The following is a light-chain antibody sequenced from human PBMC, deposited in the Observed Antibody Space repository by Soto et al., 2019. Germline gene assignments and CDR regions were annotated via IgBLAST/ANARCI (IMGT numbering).Light chain of an antibody. Sequence: DIQMTQSPSSLSASVGDRVTITCQASQDITNHLNWYQQKPWKAPNLLIYDASNLETGVPSRFSGSGSGTDFTYTISSLQPEDFATYYCPHYHNYMYTFCQGTNLEI. CDR3: PHYHNYMYT. J-gene: IGKJ2*01. V-gene: IGKV1-33*01. CDR1: QDITNH. CDR2: DAS.